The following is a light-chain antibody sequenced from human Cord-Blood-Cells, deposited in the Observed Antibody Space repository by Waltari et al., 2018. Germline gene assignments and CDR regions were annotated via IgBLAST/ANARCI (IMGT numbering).Light chain of an antibody. CDR1: KSISSS. J-gene: IGKJ4*01. CDR3: QQSYSTPLT. V-gene: IGKV1-39*01. Sequence: DIQMTQSPSSLSASVGDRVTITCRASKSISSSLKWYQQKPGKAPKLLIYAASSLQSGVPSRFSGSGAGTDFTLTISSLQPEDFATYYCQQSYSTPLTFGGGTKVEIK. CDR2: AAS.